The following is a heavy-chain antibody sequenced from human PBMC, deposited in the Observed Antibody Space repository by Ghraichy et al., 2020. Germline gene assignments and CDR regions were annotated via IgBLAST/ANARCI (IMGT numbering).Heavy chain of an antibody. Sequence: GVSLRLSCAASGFTLSSYAMHWVRQAPGKGLEWVAIISYNGRIEYYADSVKGRFTISRDTSKNTLFLQMNSLRAEDTAVYYCAGPGYCSTTSCSGRLDVWGQGTTVTVSS. D-gene: IGHD2-2*01. J-gene: IGHJ6*02. CDR2: ISYNGRIE. V-gene: IGHV3-30-3*01. CDR3: AGPGYCSTTSCSGRLDV. CDR1: GFTLSSYA.